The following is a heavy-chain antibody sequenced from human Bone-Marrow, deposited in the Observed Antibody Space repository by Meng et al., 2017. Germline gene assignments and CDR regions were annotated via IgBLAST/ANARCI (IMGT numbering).Heavy chain of an antibody. J-gene: IGHJ4*02. V-gene: IGHV3-23*01. D-gene: IGHD2-2*01. Sequence: GESLKISCAASGFTLSSYGMSWVRQAPGKWLEWVSAISGSDDRTFYADSVKGRFTFSRDISKSTLYLQMNSLRVEDTALYYCAKDKCSSTSCYFDYWGQGTLVTVSS. CDR3: AKDKCSSTSCYFDY. CDR2: ISGSDDRT. CDR1: GFTLSSYG.